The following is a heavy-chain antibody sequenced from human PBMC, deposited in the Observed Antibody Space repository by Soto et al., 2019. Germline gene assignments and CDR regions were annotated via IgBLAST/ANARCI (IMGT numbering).Heavy chain of an antibody. CDR3: ARPPPSNWFDP. CDR1: GGSISSGDYY. Sequence: QVQLQELGPGLVKPSQTLSLTCIVSGGSISSGDYYWSWIRQSPGKGLGWIAYIYYSGSTYYNPSLKSRGTPSLATSRNQFSLMRRSVTAADTAGYYWARPPPSNWFDPWGQGTLVTVSS. J-gene: IGHJ5*02. CDR2: IYYSGST. V-gene: IGHV4-30-4*01.